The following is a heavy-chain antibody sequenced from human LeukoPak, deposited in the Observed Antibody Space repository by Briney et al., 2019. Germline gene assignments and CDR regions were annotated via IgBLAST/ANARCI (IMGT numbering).Heavy chain of an antibody. J-gene: IGHJ4*02. V-gene: IGHV1-69*13. CDR2: IIPIFGTA. D-gene: IGHD3-22*01. CDR3: ATDYYDSSGYPPLFDY. Sequence: SVKVSCKASGGTFSSYAISWVRQAPGQGLEWMGGIIPIFGTANYAQKFQGRVTITADESTSTAYMELSSLRSEDAAVYYCATDYYDSSGYPPLFDYWGQGTLVTVSS. CDR1: GGTFSSYA.